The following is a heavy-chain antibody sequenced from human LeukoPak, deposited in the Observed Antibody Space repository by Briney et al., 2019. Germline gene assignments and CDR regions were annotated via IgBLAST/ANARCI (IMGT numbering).Heavy chain of an antibody. Sequence: ASVTVSCKASGYTFTSYDINWVRQATGQGLEWMGWMNPNSGNTGYAQKFQGRVTITRTTSISTAYMKLSSLRSEDTAVYYCARGWGRRAVAPSYWGQGTLVTVSS. J-gene: IGHJ4*02. CDR2: MNPNSGNT. V-gene: IGHV1-8*03. CDR1: GYTFTSYD. CDR3: ARGWGRRAVAPSY. D-gene: IGHD6-19*01.